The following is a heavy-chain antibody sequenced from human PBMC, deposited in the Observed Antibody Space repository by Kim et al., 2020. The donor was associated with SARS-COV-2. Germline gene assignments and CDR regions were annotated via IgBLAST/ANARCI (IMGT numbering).Heavy chain of an antibody. CDR3: ARGGIMWDY. Sequence: WYNDYAVSVKRRITINPGTSKNQFALQLNSVTPEDTAVYYCARGGIMWDYWGQGTLVTVSS. J-gene: IGHJ4*02. V-gene: IGHV6-1*01. CDR2: WYN. D-gene: IGHD2-21*01.